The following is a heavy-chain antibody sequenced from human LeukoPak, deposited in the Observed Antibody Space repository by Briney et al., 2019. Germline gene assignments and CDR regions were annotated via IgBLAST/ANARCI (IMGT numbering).Heavy chain of an antibody. Sequence: PSETLSLTCNVSGGSISSGDKYWSWIRQPPGKGLEWIGYIYYSGSTYYNPSLKSRLTISVDTSENQFSLHLTSVTAADTAVYFCARVTRSAGLDFWGQGTLVTVSS. CDR2: IYYSGST. V-gene: IGHV4-30-4*01. J-gene: IGHJ4*02. CDR3: ARVTRSAGLDF. CDR1: GGSISSGDKY. D-gene: IGHD2-21*02.